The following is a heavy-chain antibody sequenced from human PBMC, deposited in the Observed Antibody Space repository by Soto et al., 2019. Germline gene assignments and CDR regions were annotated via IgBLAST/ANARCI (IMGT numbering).Heavy chain of an antibody. CDR3: ARTTSYSSSWYFYYYGMDV. J-gene: IGHJ6*02. CDR2: INPNSGGT. V-gene: IGHV1-2*02. CDR1: GYTFTGYY. Sequence: ASVKVSCKASGYTFTGYYMHWVRQAPGQGLEWMGWINPNSGGTNYAQKFQGRVTMTRDTSISTAYMELSRLRSGDTAVYYCARTTSYSSSWYFYYYGMDVWGQGTTVTVSS. D-gene: IGHD6-13*01.